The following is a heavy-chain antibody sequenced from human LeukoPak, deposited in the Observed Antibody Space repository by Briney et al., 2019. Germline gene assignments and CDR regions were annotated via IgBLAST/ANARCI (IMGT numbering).Heavy chain of an antibody. CDR1: GGSISSSSYY. V-gene: IGHV4-61*01. J-gene: IGHJ4*02. CDR3: ARDPDS. Sequence: SETLSLTCIVSGGSISSSSYYWSWIRQPPGKGLEWIGYIYYSGSTNYNPSLKSRVTISVDTSKNQFSLKLSSVTAADTAVYYCARDPDSWGQGTLVTVSS. CDR2: IYYSGST.